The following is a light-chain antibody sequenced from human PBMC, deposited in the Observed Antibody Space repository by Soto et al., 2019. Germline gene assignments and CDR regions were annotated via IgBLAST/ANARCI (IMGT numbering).Light chain of an antibody. CDR1: QSISSNY. V-gene: IGKV3-20*01. CDR2: GSS. Sequence: EIVLTQSPGTLSLSPGEIATLSCCASQSISSNYLAWYQQKPGQPPRLLISGSSIRATGIPKRFSGSASGTNFTLTISSLEPEDFAVFYCQQYGSSPFTFGPGTKVDIK. J-gene: IGKJ3*01. CDR3: QQYGSSPFT.